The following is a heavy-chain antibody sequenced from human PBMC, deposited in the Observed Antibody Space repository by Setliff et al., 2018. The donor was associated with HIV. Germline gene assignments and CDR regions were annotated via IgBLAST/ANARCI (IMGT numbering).Heavy chain of an antibody. D-gene: IGHD4-17*01. CDR3: VKARVDGDYYYYYYMDV. CDR1: GFTFSTYF. CDR2: ISSNGGST. J-gene: IGHJ6*03. Sequence: GGSLRLSCSASGFTFSTYFMHWVRQAPGKGLEFVSAISSNGGSTYYADSVKGRFTISRDNSKNTLYLQMSSLRAEDTAVYYCVKARVDGDYYYYYYMDVWGKGTTVTVSS. V-gene: IGHV3-64D*09.